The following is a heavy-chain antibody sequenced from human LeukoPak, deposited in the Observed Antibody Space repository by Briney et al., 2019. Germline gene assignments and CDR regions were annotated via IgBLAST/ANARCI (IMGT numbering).Heavy chain of an antibody. J-gene: IGHJ3*02. V-gene: IGHV5-51*01. D-gene: IGHD2-21*01. CDR2: IYLGDSDT. CDR1: GYSFTSYW. CDR3: AIQGRRGYSRDAFDI. Sequence: EESLKISCKGSGYSFTSYWIGWVRQMPGKGLEWMGIIYLGDSDTRYSPSFQGQVTISADKSISTAYLQWSSLKASDTAMYYCAIQGRRGYSRDAFDIWGQGTMVTVSS.